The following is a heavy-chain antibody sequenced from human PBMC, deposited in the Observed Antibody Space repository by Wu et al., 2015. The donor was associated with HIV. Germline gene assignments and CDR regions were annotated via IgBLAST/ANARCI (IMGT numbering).Heavy chain of an antibody. Sequence: QVQLVQSGAEVKKPGASVKVSCKASGYTFINYYIHWVRQAPGQGLEWMGIIDPSGGKTTYAQKFQGRVTVTRDTSTRTVYMELSSLKSDDTAVYFCARADGYGDLDYWGQGTLVTVSS. CDR3: ARADGYGDLDY. V-gene: IGHV1-46*01. CDR1: GYTFINYY. J-gene: IGHJ4*02. CDR2: IDPSGGKT. D-gene: IGHD4-17*01.